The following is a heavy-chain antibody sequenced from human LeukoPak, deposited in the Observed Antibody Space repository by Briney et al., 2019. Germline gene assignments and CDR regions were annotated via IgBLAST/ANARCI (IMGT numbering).Heavy chain of an antibody. CDR2: IHYSGHT. CDR1: GGSISSTNW. CDR3: VRHGHDTGNYEAHFDY. D-gene: IGHD3-9*01. Sequence: PSETLSLTCAVSGGSISSTNWWTWARQPPGKGLEWIAYIHYSGHTNSNPSLKSRVTISIDTSKSQFSLELSSVTAADTAVYYCVRHGHDTGNYEAHFDYCGQGALVTVSS. V-gene: IGHV4-4*02. J-gene: IGHJ4*02.